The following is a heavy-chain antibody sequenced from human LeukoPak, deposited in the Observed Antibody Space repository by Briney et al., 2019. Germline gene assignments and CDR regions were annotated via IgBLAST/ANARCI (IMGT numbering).Heavy chain of an antibody. CDR2: ISGSGGNT. J-gene: IGHJ6*03. CDR1: GFTFSNYA. CDR3: AKDEVVPSYYYIDV. V-gene: IGHV3-23*01. D-gene: IGHD2-2*01. Sequence: GGSLRLSCAASGFTFSNYAMSWVRQAPGKGLEWVSAISGSGGNTYYADSVEGRFTISRDSSKNTLYLQMNSLRAEDTAVYYCAKDEVVPSYYYIDVWGKGTTVTVSS.